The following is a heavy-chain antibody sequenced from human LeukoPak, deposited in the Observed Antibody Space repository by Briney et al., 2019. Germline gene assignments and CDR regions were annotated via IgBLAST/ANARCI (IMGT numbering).Heavy chain of an antibody. D-gene: IGHD1-26*01. V-gene: IGHV3-74*01. J-gene: IGHJ4*02. Sequence: GGSLRLPCAASGFTFSSYWMHWVRQAPGKGLVWVSRINSDGSSTSYADSVKGRFTISRDNAKNTLYLQMNSLRAEDTAVYYCARDYSGSYGLDYWGQGTLVTVSS. CDR2: INSDGSST. CDR1: GFTFSSYW. CDR3: ARDYSGSYGLDY.